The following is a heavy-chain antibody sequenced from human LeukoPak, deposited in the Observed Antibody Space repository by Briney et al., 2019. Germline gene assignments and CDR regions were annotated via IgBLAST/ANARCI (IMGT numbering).Heavy chain of an antibody. Sequence: PGGSLRLSCATPGFTFISYWMHWVRQAPGKGLEWVSNVNSDESTIHYADSVKGRFTVSRDNAKNMLYLQMNSLRVEDTAVYYCARENSGFDNWGQGTLVAVSS. V-gene: IGHV3-74*01. D-gene: IGHD6-19*01. CDR1: GFTFISYW. J-gene: IGHJ4*02. CDR3: ARENSGFDN. CDR2: VNSDESTI.